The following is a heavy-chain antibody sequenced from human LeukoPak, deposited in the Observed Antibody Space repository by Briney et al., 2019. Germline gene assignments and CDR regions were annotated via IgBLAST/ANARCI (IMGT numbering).Heavy chain of an antibody. CDR2: VSYSGNT. CDR1: GGSITSYY. V-gene: IGHV4-59*01. Sequence: SETLSLTCTVSGGSITSYYWTWIRQPPGKGLEWIGFVSYSGNTNYNPSLKSRVTISLDTSRNQFSLKLNSVTAADTAVYYCARGVGSGYTDDWGQGTLVTVFS. CDR3: ARGVGSGYTDD. D-gene: IGHD3-22*01. J-gene: IGHJ4*02.